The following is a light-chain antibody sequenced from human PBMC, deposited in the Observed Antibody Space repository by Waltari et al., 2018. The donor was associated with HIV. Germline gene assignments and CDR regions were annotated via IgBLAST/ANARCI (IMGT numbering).Light chain of an antibody. CDR1: ISDVGGYNY. Sequence: QSALTQPASVSGSPGQSITISCTGPISDVGGYNYVSWYQHHPGKAPKLMISEVSNRPSGVSNRFSGSKSGNTASLTISGLQAEDEADYYCSSYSSSITLYVVFGGGTKLTVL. CDR3: SSYSSSITLYVV. J-gene: IGLJ2*01. V-gene: IGLV2-14*01. CDR2: EVS.